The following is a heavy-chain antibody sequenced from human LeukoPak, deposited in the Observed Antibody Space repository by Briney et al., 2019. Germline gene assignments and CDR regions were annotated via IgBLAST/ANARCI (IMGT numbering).Heavy chain of an antibody. CDR3: ARDADSSGYSFDY. CDR1: GYSISSAYY. J-gene: IGHJ4*01. Sequence: PSETLSLTCTVSGYSISSAYYWGWIRQPPGRGLEWIGSIFHSGSIYYNPSLKSRVTISVDTSKNQYSLNLTSVTAADTAMYFCARDADSSGYSFDYWGHGTLVTVSS. D-gene: IGHD3-22*01. V-gene: IGHV4-38-2*02. CDR2: IFHSGSI.